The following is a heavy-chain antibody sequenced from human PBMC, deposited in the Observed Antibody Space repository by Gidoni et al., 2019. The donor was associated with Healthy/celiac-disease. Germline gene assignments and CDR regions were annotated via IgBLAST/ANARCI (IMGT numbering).Heavy chain of an antibody. CDR1: GFTFSSYA. CDR3: AKGRVPSAAAGLIDY. CDR2: FSGRGGST. Sequence: EVQLLESGGGLVQPGGSLRLSCAAHGFTFSSYAMSWVRQAPGKGLEWVSAFSGRGGSTYYADSVKGRFTISRDKSKNTLYLQMNSLRAEDTAVYYCAKGRVPSAAAGLIDYWGQGTLVTVSS. V-gene: IGHV3-23*01. D-gene: IGHD6-13*01. J-gene: IGHJ4*02.